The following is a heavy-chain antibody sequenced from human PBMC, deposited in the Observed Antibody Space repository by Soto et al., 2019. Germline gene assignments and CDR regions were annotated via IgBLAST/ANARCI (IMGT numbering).Heavy chain of an antibody. Sequence: EVQLVESGGGLVQPGGSLRLSCAASGFTFSSYWMHWVRQAPGKGLVWVSRINSDGSSTSYADSVKGRFTISRDNAKNTLYLEMNSLRAEETAVYYCARGGYQLLFAFDIWGQGTMVTVSS. CDR1: GFTFSSYW. CDR3: ARGGYQLLFAFDI. D-gene: IGHD2-2*01. J-gene: IGHJ3*02. CDR2: INSDGSST. V-gene: IGHV3-74*01.